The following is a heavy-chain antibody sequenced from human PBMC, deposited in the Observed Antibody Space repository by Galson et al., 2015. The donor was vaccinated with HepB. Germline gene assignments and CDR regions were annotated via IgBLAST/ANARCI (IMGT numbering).Heavy chain of an antibody. CDR2: IYIGGST. J-gene: IGHJ4*02. Sequence: SLRLSCAASGFTVSTNYMAWVRQAPGKGLQWVSVIYIGGSTYYADSVKGRFTISRDNSKNTVYLQMNSLRAEDTAVYYCAKGPAYSSGWLDYWGQGTLVTVSS. V-gene: IGHV3-66*01. CDR3: AKGPAYSSGWLDY. CDR1: GFTVSTNY. D-gene: IGHD6-19*01.